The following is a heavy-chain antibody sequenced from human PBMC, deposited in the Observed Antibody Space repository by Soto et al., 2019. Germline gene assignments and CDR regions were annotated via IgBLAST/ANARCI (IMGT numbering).Heavy chain of an antibody. D-gene: IGHD3-10*01. J-gene: IGHJ4*02. V-gene: IGHV1-69*08. CDR2: IIPILGIA. Sequence: QVQLVQSGAEVKKPGSSVKVSCKASGGTFSSSTISGVRQAPGQGLEWMGRIIPILGIANYAQKFQGRVTITADKSTSTAYMELSSLRSEATAVYYCARDGMVGGGLDYWGQGTLVTVS. CDR1: GGTFSSST. CDR3: ARDGMVGGGLDY.